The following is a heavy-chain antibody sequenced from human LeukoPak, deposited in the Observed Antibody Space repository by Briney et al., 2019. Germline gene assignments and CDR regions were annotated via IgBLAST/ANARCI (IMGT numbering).Heavy chain of an antibody. D-gene: IGHD2-8*01. CDR1: GYTFNNYY. V-gene: IGHV1-2*06. CDR3: AITYANNAFDI. Sequence: ASVKASCKASGYTFNNYYIHWVRQAPGQGLEWMGRINPYSGDTNSAQKFQGRVTMTRDTSINTAYMELRSLRSDDAAVYFCAITYANNAFDIWGQGTMVSVSS. CDR2: INPYSGDT. J-gene: IGHJ3*02.